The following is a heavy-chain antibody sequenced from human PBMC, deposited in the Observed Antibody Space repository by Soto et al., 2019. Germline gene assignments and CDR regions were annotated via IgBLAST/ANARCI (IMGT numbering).Heavy chain of an antibody. CDR1: GVTMSYGGYS. V-gene: IGHV4-61*08. J-gene: IGHJ6*02. CDR3: ARGGTGSGSYYDYYYGMDV. CDR2: IYYSGST. D-gene: IGHD3-10*01. Sequence: SETLSPTCSVSGVTMSYGGYSWSWIRQPPGKGLEWIGYIYYSGSTNYNPSLKSRVTISVDTSKNQFSLKLSSVTAADTAVYYCARGGTGSGSYYDYYYGMDVWGQGTTVTVSS.